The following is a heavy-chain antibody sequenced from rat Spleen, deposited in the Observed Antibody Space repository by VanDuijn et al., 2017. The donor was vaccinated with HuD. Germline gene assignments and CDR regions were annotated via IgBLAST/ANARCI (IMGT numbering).Heavy chain of an antibody. V-gene: IGHV5-31*01. J-gene: IGHJ3*01. Sequence: EVQLVESGGGLVQPGRSLKLSCVASGFTFSDYGMNWIRQAPGKGLEWVASITDTGGSTYYPDSVKGRFTFSRDNAKSTLYLQMNSLRSEDTATYYCIRGPNYYSGAGWFGYWGQGTLVTVSS. CDR3: IRGPNYYSGAGWFGY. CDR1: GFTFSDYG. CDR2: ITDTGGST. D-gene: IGHD1-1*01.